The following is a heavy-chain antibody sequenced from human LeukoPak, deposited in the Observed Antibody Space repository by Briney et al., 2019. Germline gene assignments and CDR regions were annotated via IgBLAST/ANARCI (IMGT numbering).Heavy chain of an antibody. CDR2: ITGSGDTI. CDR1: GFTFSSYE. Sequence: SGGSLRLSCSASGFTFSSYEMNWVRQAPGKGLEWISYITGSGDTIYYADSVKGRFTISRDNAKNSLFLQMNSVTADDTAVYYCARERTTIVSGTTIGAYWGQGTLVTVSS. J-gene: IGHJ4*02. V-gene: IGHV3-48*03. D-gene: IGHD2/OR15-2a*01. CDR3: ARERTTIVSGTTIGAY.